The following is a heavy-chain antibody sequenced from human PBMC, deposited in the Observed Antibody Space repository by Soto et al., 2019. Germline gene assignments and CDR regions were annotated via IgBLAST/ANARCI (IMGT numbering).Heavy chain of an antibody. V-gene: IGHV3-23*01. D-gene: IGHD2-15*01. CDR2: LSGSSGTT. Sequence: VGSLRLSCAASGFTFSSYAMTWVRQAPGKGLEWVSTLSGSSGTTYDADFVKGRFTISGDNSKNTLYLQMNGLRADDTAIYYCAKELVTALYYGMDVWGQGTTVTVSS. CDR3: AKELVTALYYGMDV. J-gene: IGHJ6*02. CDR1: GFTFSSYA.